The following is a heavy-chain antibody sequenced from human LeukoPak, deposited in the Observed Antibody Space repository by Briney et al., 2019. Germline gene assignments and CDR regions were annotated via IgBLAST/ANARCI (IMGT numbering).Heavy chain of an antibody. Sequence: GASVKVSCRASGGTFSSYAISWVRQASGQGLEWMGGIIPIFGTANYAQKFQGRVTITADESTSTAYMELSSLRSEDTAVYYCARSTPDFGVVIKDFYYYGMDVWGQGTTVTVSS. D-gene: IGHD3-3*01. CDR2: IIPIFGTA. J-gene: IGHJ6*02. V-gene: IGHV1-69*01. CDR3: ARSTPDFGVVIKDFYYYGMDV. CDR1: GGTFSSYA.